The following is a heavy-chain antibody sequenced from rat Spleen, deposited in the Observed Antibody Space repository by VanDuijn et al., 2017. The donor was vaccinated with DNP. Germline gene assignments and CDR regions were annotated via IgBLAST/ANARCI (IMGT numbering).Heavy chain of an antibody. D-gene: IGHD1-4*01. Sequence: EVRLVESGGGLVQPGRSLKLSCAASGFTFSNYDMAWVRQAPTKGLEWVASISTGGSDIYYRDSVKGRFTISRDNAENTVYLQMNSLRSEDTATYYCAGRPPPTRGPFDYWGQGVTVTVSS. J-gene: IGHJ2*01. V-gene: IGHV5S13*01. CDR2: ISTGGSDI. CDR1: GFTFSNYD. CDR3: AGRPPPTRGPFDY.